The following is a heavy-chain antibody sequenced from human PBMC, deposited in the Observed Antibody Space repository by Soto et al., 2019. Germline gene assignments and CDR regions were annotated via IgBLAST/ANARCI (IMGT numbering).Heavy chain of an antibody. CDR1: GFTFSRYA. D-gene: IGHD2-8*02. CDR3: ARGEYCTGPNCDSVFYYYYYMDV. V-gene: IGHV3-33*01. Sequence: QVQLVESGGGVVQPGRSLRLSCAASGFTFSRYAMHWVRQAPGKGLEWVALMWYDGSNKYYAESVRGRFTISRDNSKNTLYLQMSGLRAEDTAVYYCARGEYCTGPNCDSVFYYYYYMDVWGKGTAVTVSS. CDR2: MWYDGSNK. J-gene: IGHJ6*03.